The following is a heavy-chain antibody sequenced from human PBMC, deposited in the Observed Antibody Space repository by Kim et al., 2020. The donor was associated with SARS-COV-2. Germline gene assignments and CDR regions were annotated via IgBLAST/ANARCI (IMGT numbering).Heavy chain of an antibody. Sequence: SETLSLTCAVYGGSFSGYYWSWIRQPPGKGLEWIGEINHSGSTNYNPSLKSRVTISVDTSKNQFSLKLSSVTAADTAVYYCARGGNGIAPGDQRAYYYYSNDDWGKGTTVTVSS. D-gene: IGHD6-13*01. CDR3: ARGGNGIAPGDQRAYYYYSNDD. J-gene: IGHJ6*03. V-gene: IGHV4-34*01. CDR1: GGSFSGYY. CDR2: INHSGST.